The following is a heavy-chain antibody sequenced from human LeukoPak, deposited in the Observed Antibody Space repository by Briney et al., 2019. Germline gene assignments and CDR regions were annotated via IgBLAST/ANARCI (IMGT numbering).Heavy chain of an antibody. CDR2: MNPNSGNT. CDR1: GYTFTIYD. CDR3: ARQPISGYYYGMDV. V-gene: IGHV1-8*01. D-gene: IGHD3-3*01. Sequence: GASVRVSSKASGYTFTIYDINWVRQATGQGLEWMGWMNPNSGNTGYAQKFQGRVTMTRNTSISTAYMELSSLRSEDTAVYYCARQPISGYYYGMDVWGQGTTVTVSS. J-gene: IGHJ6*02.